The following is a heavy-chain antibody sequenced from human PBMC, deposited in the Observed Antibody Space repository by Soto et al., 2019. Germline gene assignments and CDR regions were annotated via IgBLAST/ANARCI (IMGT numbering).Heavy chain of an antibody. CDR2: ISWNSGSI. J-gene: IGHJ4*02. V-gene: IGHV3-9*01. CDR3: AKDINPSDAPADFDY. Sequence: GGSLRLSCAASGFTFDDYAMHWVRQAPGKGLEWVSGISWNSGSIGYADSVKGRFTISRDNAKNSLYLQMNSLRAEDTALYYCAKDINPSDAPADFDYWGQGTLVTVSS. CDR1: GFTFDDYA.